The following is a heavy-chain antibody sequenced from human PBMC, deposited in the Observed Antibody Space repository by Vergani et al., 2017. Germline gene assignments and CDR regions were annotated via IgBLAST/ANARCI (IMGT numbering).Heavy chain of an antibody. J-gene: IGHJ6*03. Sequence: EVQLVESGGGLVQPGGSLRLSCAASGFTVSSNYMSWVRQAPGKGLEWVSAISGSGGSTYYADSVKGRFTISRDNSKNTLYLQMNSLRAEDTAVYYCARLGYCSSTSCYASEADMDVWGKGTTVTVSS. V-gene: IGHV3-23*04. CDR3: ARLGYCSSTSCYASEADMDV. CDR1: GFTVSSNY. CDR2: ISGSGGST. D-gene: IGHD2-2*01.